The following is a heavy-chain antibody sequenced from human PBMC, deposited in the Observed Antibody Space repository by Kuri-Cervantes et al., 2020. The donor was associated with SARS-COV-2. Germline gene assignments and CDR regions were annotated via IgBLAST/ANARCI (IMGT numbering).Heavy chain of an antibody. Sequence: ETLSLTCAASGFTFSNAWMSWVRQAPGKGLEWVGRIKSKTDGGTTDYAAPVKGRFTISRDDSKNTLYLQMNSLKTEDTAVYYCTTSITGTPFDYWGQGTLVTVSS. V-gene: IGHV3-15*01. CDR2: IKSKTDGGTT. CDR3: TTSITGTPFDY. CDR1: GFTFSNAW. D-gene: IGHD1-20*01. J-gene: IGHJ4*02.